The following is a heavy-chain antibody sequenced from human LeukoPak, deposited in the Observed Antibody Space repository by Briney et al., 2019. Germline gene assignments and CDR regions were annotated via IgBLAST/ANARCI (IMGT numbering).Heavy chain of an antibody. CDR3: ARAFDTSWDYYYMDV. D-gene: IGHD2-2*01. V-gene: IGHV3-21*06. CDR1: GFTVSANY. J-gene: IGHJ6*03. CDR2: ISSRSKYI. Sequence: PGGSLRLSCAASGFTVSANYLNWVRQAPGKGLEWVSSISSRSKYIYHADSVKGRFTISRDDAKNSLYLQMNSLRADDTAVYYCARAFDTSWDYYYMDVWGKGTTVAVSS.